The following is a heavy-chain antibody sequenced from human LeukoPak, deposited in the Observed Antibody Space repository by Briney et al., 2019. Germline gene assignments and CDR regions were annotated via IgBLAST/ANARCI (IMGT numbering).Heavy chain of an antibody. V-gene: IGHV4-34*01. CDR1: GGSFSGYY. CDR2: IYYSGST. D-gene: IGHD3-16*02. J-gene: IGHJ4*02. Sequence: PSETLSLTCAVYGGSFSGYYWSWIRQPPGKGLEWIGSIYYSGSTYYNPSLKSRVTISVDTSKNQFSLKLSSVTAADTAVYYCAIRLGELSFMIGFVDYWGQGTLVTVSS. CDR3: AIRLGELSFMIGFVDY.